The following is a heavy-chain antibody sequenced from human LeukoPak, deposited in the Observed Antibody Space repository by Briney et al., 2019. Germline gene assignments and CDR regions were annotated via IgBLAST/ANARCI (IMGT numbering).Heavy chain of an antibody. J-gene: IGHJ4*02. D-gene: IGHD6-13*01. Sequence: GGSLRLSCEASGFTFSNCAMHWVRQAPGKGLEWVALISDGGTHEYYPDSVKGRFTISRDNSRNTLYLQMNSLRPEDTAVYYCAKDGSFGSGWYPLPSDYWGQGTLVTVSS. CDR3: AKDGSFGSGWYPLPSDY. CDR1: GFTFSNCA. V-gene: IGHV3-30*18. CDR2: ISDGGTHE.